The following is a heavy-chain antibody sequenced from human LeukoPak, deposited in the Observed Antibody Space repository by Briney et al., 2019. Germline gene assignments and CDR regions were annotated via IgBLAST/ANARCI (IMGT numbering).Heavy chain of an antibody. CDR2: IYTSGST. J-gene: IGHJ4*02. D-gene: IGHD3-10*01. CDR1: GGSISSGSYY. CDR3: ASSYGSGSSFDY. V-gene: IGHV4-61*02. Sequence: SETLSLTCTVSGGSISSGSYYWSWIRQPAGMGLEWIGRIYTSGSTNYNPSLKSRVTISVDTSRNQFSLKLSSVTAADTAVYYCASSYGSGSSFDYWGQGTLVTVSS.